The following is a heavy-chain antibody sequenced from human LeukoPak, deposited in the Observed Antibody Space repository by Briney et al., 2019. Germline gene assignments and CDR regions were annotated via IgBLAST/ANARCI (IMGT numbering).Heavy chain of an antibody. CDR2: INPNDGST. V-gene: IGHV1-46*01. CDR3: ARGSYYYMDV. Sequence: ASVKVSCKASGYTFSNYYMHWVRQAPGQGLEWMGIINPNDGSTSYAQRFQGRVTMTRDTSTSTFYIELSTLRYGDTAVYYCARGSYYYMDVWVTGTTVTISS. CDR1: GYTFSNYY. J-gene: IGHJ6*03.